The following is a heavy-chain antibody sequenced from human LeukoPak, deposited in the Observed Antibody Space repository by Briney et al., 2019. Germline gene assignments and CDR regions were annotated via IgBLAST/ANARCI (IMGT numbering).Heavy chain of an antibody. V-gene: IGHV3-15*01. CDR2: IKTKADGPS. J-gene: IGHJ4*02. Sequence: GGSLRLSCAGSGFTFNLAWMSWVRQAPGKGLEWVARIKTKADGPSEYATPVQGRFIISRDDSQNMVYLQMSSLRSDDTAVYYCVWSSTWDKRFYLDQWGQGTLVTVSS. D-gene: IGHD6-6*01. CDR1: GFTFNLAW. CDR3: VWSSTWDKRFYLDQ.